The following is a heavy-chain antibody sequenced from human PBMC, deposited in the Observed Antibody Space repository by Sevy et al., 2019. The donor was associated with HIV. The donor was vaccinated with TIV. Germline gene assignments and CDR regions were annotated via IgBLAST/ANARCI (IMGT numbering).Heavy chain of an antibody. CDR1: GFTFSSYA. V-gene: IGHV3-23*01. Sequence: GGSLRLSCAASGFTFSSYAMSWVRQAPGKGLEWVSTISGSGGSTYYADSVKGRFTISRDNSKNTLYLQMNSLRAEDTVVYYCAKVWAAGGAFDIWGQGTMVTVSS. CDR3: AKVWAAGGAFDI. D-gene: IGHD6-13*01. CDR2: ISGSGGST. J-gene: IGHJ3*02.